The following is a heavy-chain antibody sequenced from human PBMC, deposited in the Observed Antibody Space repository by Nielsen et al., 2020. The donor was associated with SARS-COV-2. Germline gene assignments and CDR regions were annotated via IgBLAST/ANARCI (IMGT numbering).Heavy chain of an antibody. V-gene: IGHV1-69*10. CDR3: AREPGTGDLDQ. CDR1: GGTFSRPS. D-gene: IGHD3/OR15-3a*01. CDR2: IIPILGLT. Sequence: VKVSCKASGGTFSRPSISWVRQAPGQGLEWMGRIIPILGLTNYAQRFQGRITITADKSTSTAYMELSSLRSEDTAVYYCAREPGTGDLDQWGQGTRVTVSS. J-gene: IGHJ4*02.